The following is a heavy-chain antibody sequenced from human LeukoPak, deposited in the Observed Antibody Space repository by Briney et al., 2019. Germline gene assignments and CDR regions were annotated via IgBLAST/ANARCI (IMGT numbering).Heavy chain of an antibody. CDR1: GFSVSNFW. CDR3: ARAYFYYDSSGYYGDY. D-gene: IGHD3-22*01. Sequence: SGGSLRLSCTGSGFSVSNFWMAWVRQAPGKGLEWVANIKQDGREKYYVDSVKGRFTISRDNAKNSLYLQMNSLRAEDTAVYYCARAYFYYDSSGYYGDYWGQGTLVTVSS. J-gene: IGHJ4*02. CDR2: IKQDGREK. V-gene: IGHV3-7*01.